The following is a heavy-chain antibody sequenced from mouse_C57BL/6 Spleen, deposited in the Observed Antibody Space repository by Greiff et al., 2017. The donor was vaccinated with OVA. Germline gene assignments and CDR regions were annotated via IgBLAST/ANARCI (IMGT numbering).Heavy chain of an antibody. CDR1: GFSLTSYG. CDR3: AKNKDYDYDGNAMDY. V-gene: IGHV2-5*01. J-gene: IGHJ4*01. D-gene: IGHD2-4*01. Sequence: VQLQQSGPGLVQPSQSLSITCTVSGFSLTSYGVHWVRQSPGKGLEWLGVIWRGGSTDYNAAFMSRLSITKDNSKSQVFFKMNSLQADDTAIYYCAKNKDYDYDGNAMDYWGQGTSVTVSS. CDR2: IWRGGST.